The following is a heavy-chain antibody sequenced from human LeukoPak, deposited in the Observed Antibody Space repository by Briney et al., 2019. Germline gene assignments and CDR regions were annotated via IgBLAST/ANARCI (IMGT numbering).Heavy chain of an antibody. Sequence: TGGSLRLSCAASGFTFSSYAMSWVRQAPGKGLEWVSYISSSGSTIYYADSVKGRFTISRDNAKNSLYLQMNSLRAEDTAVYYCARDSLWFGELHWGQGTLVTVSS. CDR1: GFTFSSYA. CDR2: ISSSGSTI. J-gene: IGHJ4*02. D-gene: IGHD3-10*01. V-gene: IGHV3-48*03. CDR3: ARDSLWFGELH.